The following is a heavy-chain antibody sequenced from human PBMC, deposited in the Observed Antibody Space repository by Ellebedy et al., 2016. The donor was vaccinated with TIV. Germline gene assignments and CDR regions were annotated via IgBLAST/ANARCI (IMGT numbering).Heavy chain of an antibody. Sequence: MPGGSLRLSCTVSGDSISSGSFYWGWIRQPPVKALEWIGNICYSGSTHYNPSLKSRVTISLDTSKSQFSLKLSSVTAADTAVYYCARDGSVRGVTPPDYWGQGTLVTVSS. CDR1: GDSISSGSFY. V-gene: IGHV4-39*07. D-gene: IGHD3-10*01. CDR2: ICYSGST. CDR3: ARDGSVRGVTPPDY. J-gene: IGHJ4*02.